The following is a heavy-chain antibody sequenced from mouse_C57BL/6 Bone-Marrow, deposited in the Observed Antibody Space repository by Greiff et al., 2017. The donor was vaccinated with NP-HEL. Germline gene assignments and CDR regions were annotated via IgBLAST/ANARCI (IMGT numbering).Heavy chain of an antibody. D-gene: IGHD1-2*01. CDR1: EYAFPSYD. Sequence: EVHLVESGGGLVQPGESLKLSCDSTEYAFPSYDMSWVRQTPEKRLELVAAINSYGGSTYYPDTMARRFIISKYNTKKTLYLQMSSLESEGTALCYCARQRLCLFDYWGQGTTLTVSA. V-gene: IGHV5-2*01. CDR2: INSYGGST. CDR3: ARQRLCLFDY. J-gene: IGHJ2*01.